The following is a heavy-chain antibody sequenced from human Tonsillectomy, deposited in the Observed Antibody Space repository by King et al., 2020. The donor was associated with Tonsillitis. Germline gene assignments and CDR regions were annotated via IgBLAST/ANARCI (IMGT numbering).Heavy chain of an antibody. CDR3: ARGPTYYYDSSGYYWGY. CDR2: TRNKANSYTT. CDR1: GFTFSDHY. D-gene: IGHD3-22*01. V-gene: IGHV3-72*01. Sequence: VQLVESGGGLVQPGGSLRLSCAASGFTFSDHYMDWVRQAPGKGLEWVGRTRNKANSYTTDDAASVKGRFTISRDDSKNSLYLQMNSLKTEDTAVYYCARGPTYYYDSSGYYWGYWGQGTLVTVSS. J-gene: IGHJ4*02.